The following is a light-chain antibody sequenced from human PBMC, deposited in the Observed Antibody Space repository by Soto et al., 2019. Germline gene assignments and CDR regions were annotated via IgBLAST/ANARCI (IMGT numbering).Light chain of an antibody. CDR1: QSITNY. V-gene: IGKV3-11*01. Sequence: IVLTQSPATLSLSPWERATLSCRASQSITNYLGWYQQKPGQAPRLLIYATSNRATGIPARFSGSGSGTDFTLTISSLEPEDFSVYYCQQRYNWPVTFGQGTRLEIK. CDR2: ATS. J-gene: IGKJ5*01. CDR3: QQRYNWPVT.